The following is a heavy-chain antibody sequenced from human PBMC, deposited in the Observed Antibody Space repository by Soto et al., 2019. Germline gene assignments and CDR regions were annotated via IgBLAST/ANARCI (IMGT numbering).Heavy chain of an antibody. V-gene: IGHV2-5*02. J-gene: IGHJ5*02. CDR2: IYWDDDK. Sequence: QITLKESGPTLVKPTQTLTLTCTFSGFSLSTSGVGVGWIRQPPGKALEWLALIYWDDDKRYSPSLKSRLTITTDTTKNHVFSTITNMDPLDTATYYCEHVDCISTRCYGHWFDPWGQGTLVTVSS. CDR3: EHVDCISTRCYGHWFDP. D-gene: IGHD2-2*01. CDR1: GFSLSTSGVG.